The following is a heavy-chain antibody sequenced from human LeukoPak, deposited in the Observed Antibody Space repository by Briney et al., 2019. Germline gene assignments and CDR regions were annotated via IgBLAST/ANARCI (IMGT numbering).Heavy chain of an antibody. V-gene: IGHV1-69*13. D-gene: IGHD6-19*01. CDR2: IIPIFGTA. CDR1: GGTFSSYA. J-gene: IGHJ6*03. Sequence: SVKVSCKASGGTFSSYAISWVRRAPGQGLEWMGGIIPIFGTANYAQKFQGRVTITADESTSTAYMELSSLRSEDTAVYYCARVVLRQWLATNYYMDVWGKGTTVTVSS. CDR3: ARVVLRQWLATNYYMDV.